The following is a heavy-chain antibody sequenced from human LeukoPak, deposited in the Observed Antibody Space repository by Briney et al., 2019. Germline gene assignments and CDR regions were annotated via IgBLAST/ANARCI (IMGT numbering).Heavy chain of an antibody. D-gene: IGHD4-17*01. J-gene: IGHJ4*02. CDR1: GGSINNYY. V-gene: IGHV4-59*01. CDR2: IYYSGST. Sequence: SETLSLTCTVSGGSINNYYWSWTRQPPGKGLEWIGYIYYSGSTNYNPSLKSRVTISVDTSKNQFSLKLSSVTAADTAVYYCARPRGTTLIFDYWGQGTLVTISS. CDR3: ARPRGTTLIFDY.